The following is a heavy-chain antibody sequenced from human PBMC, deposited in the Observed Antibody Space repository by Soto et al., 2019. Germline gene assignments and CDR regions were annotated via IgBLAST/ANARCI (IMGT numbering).Heavy chain of an antibody. CDR3: ARDSDCHSTSCFFPPHV. CDR1: GITFSYEN. Sequence: PGGSLILAVSTAGITFSYENMSWVRQVSGKGLEWVSGISGGGSYIFYADSVQGRFSISRDNPKNSLFLEMNSLRVEDTAVYYCARDSDCHSTSCFFPPHVWGQGTTVTVSS. CDR2: ISGGGSYI. V-gene: IGHV3-21*06. D-gene: IGHD2-2*01. J-gene: IGHJ6*02.